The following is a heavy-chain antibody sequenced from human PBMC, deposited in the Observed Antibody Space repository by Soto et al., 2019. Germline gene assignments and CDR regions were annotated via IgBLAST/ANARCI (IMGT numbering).Heavy chain of an antibody. CDR3: ARVEYQLLSMDV. V-gene: IGHV1-8*01. CDR1: GYTFTSYD. Sequence: QVQLVQSGAEVKKPGASVKVSCKASGYTFTSYDINWVRQATGQGLEWMGWMNPNSGNTGYAQKFQGRLTMTRNTSISTAYMELSSLRSEDTAVYYCARVEYQLLSMDVWGQGTTVTVSS. CDR2: MNPNSGNT. J-gene: IGHJ6*02. D-gene: IGHD2-2*01.